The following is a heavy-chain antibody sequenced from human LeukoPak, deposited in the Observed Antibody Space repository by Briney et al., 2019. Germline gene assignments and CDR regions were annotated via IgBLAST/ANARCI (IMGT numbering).Heavy chain of an antibody. CDR2: ISSSSSYI. J-gene: IGHJ3*02. Sequence: RPGGSLRLSCAASGFTFSSHSMNWVRQAPGKGLEWVSSISSSSSYIYYADSVKGRFTISRDNAKNSLYLQMNSLRAEDTAVYYCARDLAVAGTQDAFDIWGQGTMVTVSS. D-gene: IGHD6-19*01. V-gene: IGHV3-21*01. CDR3: ARDLAVAGTQDAFDI. CDR1: GFTFSSHS.